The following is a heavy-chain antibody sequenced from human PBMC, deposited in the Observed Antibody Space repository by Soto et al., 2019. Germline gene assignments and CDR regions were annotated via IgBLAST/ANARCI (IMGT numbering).Heavy chain of an antibody. D-gene: IGHD3-22*01. CDR1: GYTFTSYY. J-gene: IGHJ3*02. CDR2: INPSGGST. CDR3: ARETYYYDSSGLPDAFYI. V-gene: IGHV1-46*01. Sequence: ASVKVSCKASGYTFTSYYMHWVRQAPGQGLEWMGIINPSGGSTSYAQKFQGRVTMTRDTSTSTVYMELSSLRSEDTAVYYCARETYYYDSSGLPDAFYIWGQGTMVTVSS.